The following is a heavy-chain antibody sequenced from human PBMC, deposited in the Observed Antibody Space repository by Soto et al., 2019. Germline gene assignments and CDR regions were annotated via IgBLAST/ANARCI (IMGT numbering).Heavy chain of an antibody. Sequence: SETLSLTCTVSGGSISSSSYYWGWIRQPPGKGLEWIGSIHYSGSPFYNPSLKSRVTISVDTSKNQFSLKLSSVTAADTAVYYCASPPVEHCSGGSCPYDYWGQGTLVTVSS. V-gene: IGHV4-39*01. J-gene: IGHJ4*02. D-gene: IGHD2-15*01. CDR1: GGSISSSSYY. CDR2: IHYSGSP. CDR3: ASPPVEHCSGGSCPYDY.